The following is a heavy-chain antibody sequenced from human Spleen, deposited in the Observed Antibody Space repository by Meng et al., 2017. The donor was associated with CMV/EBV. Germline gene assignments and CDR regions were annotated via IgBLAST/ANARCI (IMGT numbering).Heavy chain of an antibody. J-gene: IGHJ6*02. CDR1: GFAVRNNY. CDR3: ARDDGSGNVYDFYFGMDV. V-gene: IGHV3-66*01. Sequence: GGSLRLSCAASGFAVRNNYMNWVRQAPGKGLEWVSVIYSGGDTYYADSVKGRFTISRDSARSSVYLQMNSLTGADTAVYYCARDDGSGNVYDFYFGMDVWGPGTTVTVSS. D-gene: IGHD3-10*01. CDR2: IYSGGDT.